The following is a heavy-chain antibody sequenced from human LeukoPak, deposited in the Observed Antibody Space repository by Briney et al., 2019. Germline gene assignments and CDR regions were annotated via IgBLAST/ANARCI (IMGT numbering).Heavy chain of an antibody. J-gene: IGHJ4*02. CDR1: GGSISSYQ. CDR3: ASTAVAGIFNY. CDR2: IYPSESA. Sequence: SETLSLTCTVSGGSISSYQRSWIRQPAGKGLEWIGRIYPSESAIYSPSLKSRVTMSVDTSKKQFSLKVRSVTAADTAVYYCASTAVAGIFNYWGQGTLVTVSS. D-gene: IGHD6-19*01. V-gene: IGHV4-4*07.